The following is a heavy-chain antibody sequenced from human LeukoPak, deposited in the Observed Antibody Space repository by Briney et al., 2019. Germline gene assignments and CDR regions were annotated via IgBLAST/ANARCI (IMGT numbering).Heavy chain of an antibody. CDR3: ATKRDLYCSSTSCYVKGYYYMDV. V-gene: IGHV1-69*06. CDR2: IIPIFGTA. D-gene: IGHD2-2*01. CDR1: GGTFSSYA. Sequence: ASVKVSCKASGGTFSSYAISWVRQAPGQGLEWMGGIIPIFGTANYAQKFQGRVTITADKSTSTAYMELSSLRSEDTAVYYCATKRDLYCSSTSCYVKGYYYMDVWGKGTTVTVSS. J-gene: IGHJ6*03.